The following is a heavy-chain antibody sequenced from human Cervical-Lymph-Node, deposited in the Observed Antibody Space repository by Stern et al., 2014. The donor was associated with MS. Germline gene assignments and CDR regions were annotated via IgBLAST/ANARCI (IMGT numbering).Heavy chain of an antibody. CDR3: CTTYTD. Sequence: VQLVQSGGGLVKPGGSLRLSCTAPGFTFADSWITWVRQAPGKGLEWVGRIKSKADGGTAEYAVPVKGRFIMLGGEYETTVFLEMSGLRTEDTAVYYCCTTYTDWGQGTLVTVSS. CDR2: IKSKADGGTA. CDR1: GFTFADSW. D-gene: IGHD2-2*02. J-gene: IGHJ4*02. V-gene: IGHV3-15*01.